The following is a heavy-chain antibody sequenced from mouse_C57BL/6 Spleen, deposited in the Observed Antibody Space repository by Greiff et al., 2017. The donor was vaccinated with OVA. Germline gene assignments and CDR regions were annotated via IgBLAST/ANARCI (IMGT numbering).Heavy chain of an antibody. D-gene: IGHD1-1*01. CDR1: GFSLTSYG. J-gene: IGHJ1*03. CDR3: AKGVATTVVAYWYFDV. V-gene: IGHV2-5*01. CDR2: IWRGGST. Sequence: VQLQQSGPGLVQPSQSLSITCTVSGFSLTSYGVHWVRQSPGKGLEWLGVIWRGGSTDSNAAFMSRLSITKDNSKSQVFFKMNSLQADDTARYYCAKGVATTVVAYWYFDVWGTGTTVTVSS.